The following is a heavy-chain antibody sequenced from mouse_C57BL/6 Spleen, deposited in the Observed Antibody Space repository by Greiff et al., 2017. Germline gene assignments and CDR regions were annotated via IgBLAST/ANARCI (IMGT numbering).Heavy chain of an antibody. CDR2: IHPNSGST. CDR3: ARSLDYGSSYY. J-gene: IGHJ2*01. D-gene: IGHD1-1*01. CDR1: GYTFTSYW. Sequence: QVQLKQPGAELVKPGASVKLSCKASGYTFTSYWMHWVKQRPGQGLEWIGMIHPNSGSTNYNEKFQSKATLKVDKSSSTAYMQLSSLTSEDSAVYYCARSLDYGSSYYWGQGTTLTVSA. V-gene: IGHV1-64*01.